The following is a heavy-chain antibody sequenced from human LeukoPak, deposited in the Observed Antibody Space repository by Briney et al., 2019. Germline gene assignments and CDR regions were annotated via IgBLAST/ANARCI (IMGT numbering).Heavy chain of an antibody. J-gene: IGHJ6*03. D-gene: IGHD6-13*01. CDR3: AREYSSSSDYYYYYYMDV. CDR2: SSAYNGNT. V-gene: IGHV1-18*01. Sequence: ASVKVSCKASGGTFTSYGISWVRQAPGQGLEWMGWSSAYNGNTNYAQKLQGRVTMTRDMSTRTVYMELSSLRSEDTAVYYCAREYSSSSDYYYYYYMDVWGKGTTVTVSS. CDR1: GGTFTSYG.